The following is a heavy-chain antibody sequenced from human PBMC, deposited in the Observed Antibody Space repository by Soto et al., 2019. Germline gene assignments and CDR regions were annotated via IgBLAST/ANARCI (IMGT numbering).Heavy chain of an antibody. Sequence: QVQLVESGGGVVQPGRSLRLSCAASGFTFSSYAMHWVRQAPGKGLEWVAVISYDGSNKYYADSVKGRFTISRDNSKNXRYRQMNSLRAEDTAVYYCATSAPTVVTPDWYFDLWGRGTLVTVSS. CDR2: ISYDGSNK. V-gene: IGHV3-30-3*01. CDR1: GFTFSSYA. CDR3: ATSAPTVVTPDWYFDL. J-gene: IGHJ2*01. D-gene: IGHD4-17*01.